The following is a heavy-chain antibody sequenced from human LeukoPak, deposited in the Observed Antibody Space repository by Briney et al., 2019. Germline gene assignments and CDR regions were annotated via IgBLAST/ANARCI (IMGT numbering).Heavy chain of an antibody. J-gene: IGHJ4*02. D-gene: IGHD2-15*01. CDR2: ISGSGGST. Sequence: GGSLRLSYAASGFTFSSYAMSWVRQAPGKGLEWVSAISGSGGSTYYADSVKGRFTISRDNSKNTLYLQMNSLRAEDTAVYYRAKDLRGMVVAANFDYWGQGTLVTVSS. V-gene: IGHV3-23*01. CDR1: GFTFSSYA. CDR3: AKDLRGMVVAANFDY.